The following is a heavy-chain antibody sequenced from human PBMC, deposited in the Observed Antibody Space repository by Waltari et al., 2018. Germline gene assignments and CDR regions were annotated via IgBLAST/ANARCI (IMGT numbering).Heavy chain of an antibody. CDR2: IYYSGST. CDR1: GGSISSSSYY. CDR3: ARSAPYYDILTGYRNQEWFDY. Sequence: QLQLQESGPGLVKPSEPLSLTCPVSGGSISSSSYYWGWIRQPPGKGLEWIGSIYYSGSTYYNPSLKSRVTISVDTSKNQFSLKLSSVTAADTAVYYCARSAPYYDILTGYRNQEWFDYWGQGTLVTVSS. D-gene: IGHD3-9*01. J-gene: IGHJ4*02. V-gene: IGHV4-39*01.